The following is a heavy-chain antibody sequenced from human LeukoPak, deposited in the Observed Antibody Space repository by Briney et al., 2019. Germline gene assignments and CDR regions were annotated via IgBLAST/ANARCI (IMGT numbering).Heavy chain of an antibody. CDR1: GGTFSSYA. CDR2: IIPILGIA. J-gene: IGHJ6*02. Sequence: ASVKVSCKASGGTFSSYAISWVRQAPGQGLEWMGRIIPILGIANYAQKFQGRVTITADKSTSTAYMELSSLRSEDTAAYYCASLWLGYCSSTSCSNYGMDVWGQGTTVTVSS. CDR3: ASLWLGYCSSTSCSNYGMDV. V-gene: IGHV1-69*04. D-gene: IGHD2-2*01.